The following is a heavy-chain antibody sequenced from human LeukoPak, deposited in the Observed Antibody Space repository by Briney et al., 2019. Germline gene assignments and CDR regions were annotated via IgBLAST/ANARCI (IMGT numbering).Heavy chain of an antibody. V-gene: IGHV3-23*01. CDR1: GFTFNSHA. D-gene: IGHD1-26*01. Sequence: HPGGSLRLSCAASGFTFNSHAMAWVRQAPGKGLEWVSAISGSGGRTYDADSVKGRFTISRDNSKNTLYLQMNSLRAEDTAVYYCARDSPRRSVGAFDIWGQGTMVTVSS. CDR2: ISGSGGRT. J-gene: IGHJ3*02. CDR3: ARDSPRRSVGAFDI.